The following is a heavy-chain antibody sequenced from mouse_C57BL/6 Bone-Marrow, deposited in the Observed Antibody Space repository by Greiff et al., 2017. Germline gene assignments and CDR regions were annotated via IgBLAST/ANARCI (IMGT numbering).Heavy chain of an antibody. CDR3: TTNWALNFDY. CDR2: IDPENGDT. D-gene: IGHD4-1*01. CDR1: GFNIKDDY. J-gene: IGHJ2*01. Sequence: VQLKESGAELVRPGASVKLSCTASGFNIKDDYMHWVKQRPEQGLEWIGWIDPENGDTEYASKFQGKATITADTSSNTAYLQLSSLTSEDTAVYYCTTNWALNFDYWGQGTTLTVSS. V-gene: IGHV14-4*01.